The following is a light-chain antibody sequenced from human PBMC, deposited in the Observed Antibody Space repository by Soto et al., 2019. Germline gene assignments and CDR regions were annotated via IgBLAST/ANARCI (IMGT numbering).Light chain of an antibody. Sequence: QSVLTQPPSASVSPGKSVTISCTGTSSDVGGYNYVSWYQQHPGKAPKLMIYEVSKRPSGVPDRFSGSKSGNTASLTVSGLQAEDEADYYCSSYAGRYVFGTGTRVTVL. CDR2: EVS. V-gene: IGLV2-8*01. CDR3: SSYAGRYV. CDR1: SSDVGGYNY. J-gene: IGLJ1*01.